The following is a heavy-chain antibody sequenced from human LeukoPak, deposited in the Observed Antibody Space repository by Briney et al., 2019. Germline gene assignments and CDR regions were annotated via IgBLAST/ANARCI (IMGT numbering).Heavy chain of an antibody. CDR2: ISGSGGST. CDR3: AKDSSSWWDWFDP. Sequence: PGGSLRLSCAASGFTFSSYAMSWVRQAPGKGLEWVSAISGSGGSTYYADSVTGRFTISRGNSKNTLYLQMISLRAEDTAVYYCAKDSSSWWDWFDPWGQGTLVTVSS. V-gene: IGHV3-23*01. J-gene: IGHJ5*02. D-gene: IGHD6-13*01. CDR1: GFTFSSYA.